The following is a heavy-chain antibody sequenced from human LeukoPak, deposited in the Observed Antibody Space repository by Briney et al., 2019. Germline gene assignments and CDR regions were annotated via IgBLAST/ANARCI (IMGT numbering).Heavy chain of an antibody. J-gene: IGHJ4*02. CDR3: ARAPPGDYFDY. CDR2: ISVSGVGT. CDR1: GFTFSNYA. D-gene: IGHD4-17*01. V-gene: IGHV3-13*01. Sequence: GGSLRLTCAASGFTFSNYAMTWVRQAPGKGLEWVSSISVSGVGTYYPGSVKGRFTISRENAKNSLYLQMNSLRAGDTAVYYCARAPPGDYFDYWGQGTLVTVSS.